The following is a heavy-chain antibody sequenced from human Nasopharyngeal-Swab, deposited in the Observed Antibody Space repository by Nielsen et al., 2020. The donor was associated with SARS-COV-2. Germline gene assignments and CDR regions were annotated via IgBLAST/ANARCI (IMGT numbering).Heavy chain of an antibody. CDR2: IGRYGTDI. Sequence: GGSLRLSCAASGFTFRDYSMNWVRQAPGKGLEWVSSIGRYGTDIFHADSVKGRFSVFRDAANKSIYLQMRSLRAEDTAVYYCARYDDYYDSSGYAYWGQGTLVTVSS. CDR3: ARYDDYYDSSGYAY. V-gene: IGHV3-21*04. D-gene: IGHD3-22*01. J-gene: IGHJ4*02. CDR1: GFTFRDYS.